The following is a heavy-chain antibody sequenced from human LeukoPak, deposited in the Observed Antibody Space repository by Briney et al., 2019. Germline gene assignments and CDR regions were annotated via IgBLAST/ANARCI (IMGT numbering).Heavy chain of an antibody. D-gene: IGHD4-17*01. CDR2: TYYRSKRYN. CDR3: ARDMSDYGDQHRYCYYYYMDV. J-gene: IGHJ6*03. V-gene: IGHV6-1*01. Sequence: SQTLSLTCAISGDSVSSNSAAWNWIRQSPSRGLEWLGRTYYRSKRYNDYAVSVKSRITINPDTSKNQFSLQLNSVTPEDTAVYYCARDMSDYGDQHRYCYYYYMDVWGKGTTVTVSS. CDR1: GDSVSSNSAA.